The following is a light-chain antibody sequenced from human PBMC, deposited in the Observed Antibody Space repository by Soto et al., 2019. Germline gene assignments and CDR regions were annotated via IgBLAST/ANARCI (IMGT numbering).Light chain of an antibody. J-gene: IGKJ1*01. CDR1: QSIGRF. V-gene: IGKV1-5*01. Sequence: DIQMTQSPSTVSASVGDRVTITCRASQSIGRFLAWYQHQPGKAPKLLIYDASTLESGVPSRFSGTGSGTEFTFSITSLQPEDFGTYYCQQCYMGWTFGQGPKVDIK. CDR3: QQCYMGWT. CDR2: DAS.